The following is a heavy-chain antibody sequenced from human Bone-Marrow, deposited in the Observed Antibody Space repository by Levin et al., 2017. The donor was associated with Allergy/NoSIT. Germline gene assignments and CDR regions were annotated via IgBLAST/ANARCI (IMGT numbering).Heavy chain of an antibody. V-gene: IGHV3-66*01. J-gene: IGHJ6*02. CDR1: GFTVRSNY. CDR2: IYSGGST. CDR3: ARDRLAVAARGYYYYYGMDV. Sequence: LSLTCAASGFTVRSNYMSWVRQAPGKGLEWVSVIYSGGSTYYADSVKGRFTISRDNSKNTLYLQMNSLRAEDTAVYYCARDRLAVAARGYYYYYGMDVWGQGTTVTVSS. D-gene: IGHD6-25*01.